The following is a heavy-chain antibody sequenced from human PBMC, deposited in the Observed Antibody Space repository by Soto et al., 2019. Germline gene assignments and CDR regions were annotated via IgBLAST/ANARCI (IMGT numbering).Heavy chain of an antibody. CDR3: ASDLAALNWFAP. CDR1: GFTFSSYS. J-gene: IGHJ5*02. CDR2: IISSSSTI. Sequence: GGSLRLSCAASGFTFSSYSMNWVRQAPGKGLEWVSYIISSSSTIYYADSVKGRFTISRDNAKNSLYLQMNSLRDEDTAVYYCASDLAALNWFAPWGQGTLVTVSS. V-gene: IGHV3-48*02.